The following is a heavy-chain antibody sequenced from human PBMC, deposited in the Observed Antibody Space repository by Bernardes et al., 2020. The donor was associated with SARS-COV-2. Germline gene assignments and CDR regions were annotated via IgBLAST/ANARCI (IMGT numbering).Heavy chain of an antibody. D-gene: IGHD6-6*01. Sequence: GGSLRLSCAASGFTFSSYEMNWVRQAPGKGLEWVSYISSSGSTIYYADSVKGRFTISRDNAKNSLYLQMNSLRAEDTAVYYCASGIAARPARGFDYWGQGTLVTVSS. CDR3: ASGIAARPARGFDY. CDR1: GFTFSSYE. CDR2: ISSSGSTI. V-gene: IGHV3-48*03. J-gene: IGHJ4*02.